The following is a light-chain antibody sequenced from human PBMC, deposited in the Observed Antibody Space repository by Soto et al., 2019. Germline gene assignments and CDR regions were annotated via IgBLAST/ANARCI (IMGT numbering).Light chain of an antibody. Sequence: DIQMTQSPSTLSASVGDRVTITCRASQSVSIWLAWYQQKPGKAPNLLIYKASSLQSGVPSRFSGSGSGTEFTLTISGQQPEDSATYYCQQHHEYAAWTFGQGTKVEIK. V-gene: IGKV1-5*03. CDR2: KAS. J-gene: IGKJ1*01. CDR1: QSVSIW. CDR3: QQHHEYAAWT.